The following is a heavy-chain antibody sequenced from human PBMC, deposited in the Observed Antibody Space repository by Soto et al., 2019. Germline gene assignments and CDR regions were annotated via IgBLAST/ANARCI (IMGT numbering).Heavy chain of an antibody. CDR1: GGSITSYY. J-gene: IGHJ3*02. D-gene: IGHD1-26*01. V-gene: IGHV4-4*07. Sequence: TLSLTCTVYGGSITSYYWSWIRQPAGKGLEWIGRMHTSGSSNYNPSLKSRVTMSVDTSKNQFSLKLSSVTAADTAVYYCARSGSYYDSRAFDIWGQGTMVTVSS. CDR3: ARSGSYYDSRAFDI. CDR2: MHTSGSS.